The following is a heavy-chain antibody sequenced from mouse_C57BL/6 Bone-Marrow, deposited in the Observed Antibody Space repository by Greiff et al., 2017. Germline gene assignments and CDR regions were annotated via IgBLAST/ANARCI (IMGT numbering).Heavy chain of an antibody. CDR1: GFSLTSYA. J-gene: IGHJ1*03. CDR3: ARRCDYGEYWYYDV. CDR2: IWTGGGT. Sequence: VKLQESGPGLVAPSQSLSITCTVSGFSLTSYAISWVRQPPGKGLEWLGVIWTGGGTNYNSALKSRLSISKDNSKSQVFLKMNILQTDDAARYYCARRCDYGEYWYYDVWGTGTTVTVSS. D-gene: IGHD2-4*01. V-gene: IGHV2-9-1*01.